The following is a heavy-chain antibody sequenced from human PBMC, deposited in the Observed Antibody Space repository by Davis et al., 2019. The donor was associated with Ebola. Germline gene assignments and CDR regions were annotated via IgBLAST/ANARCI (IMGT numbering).Heavy chain of an antibody. V-gene: IGHV3-48*01. CDR1: GFTFSSYS. CDR3: ANIPTNFWSGYYLQDY. Sequence: PGGSLRLSCAASGFTFSSYSMNWVRQAPGKGLEWVSYISSSSSTTYYADSVKGRFTISRDNSKNKLYLQMNSLRAEDTAVYYCANIPTNFWSGYYLQDYWGQGTLVTVSS. CDR2: ISSSSSTT. J-gene: IGHJ4*02. D-gene: IGHD3-3*01.